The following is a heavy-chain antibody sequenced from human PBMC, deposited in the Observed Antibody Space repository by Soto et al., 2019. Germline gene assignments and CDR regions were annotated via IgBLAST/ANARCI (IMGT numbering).Heavy chain of an antibody. CDR3: ARESWDIVVVPAAGTYYMDV. V-gene: IGHV1-3*01. J-gene: IGHJ6*03. Sequence: ASVKVSCKASGYTFTSYAMHWVRQAPGQRLEWMGWINAGNGNTKYSQKFQGRVTITRDTSASTAYMELRSLRSDDTAVYYCARESWDIVVVPAAGTYYMDVWGKGTTVTVSS. CDR2: INAGNGNT. CDR1: GYTFTSYA. D-gene: IGHD2-2*01.